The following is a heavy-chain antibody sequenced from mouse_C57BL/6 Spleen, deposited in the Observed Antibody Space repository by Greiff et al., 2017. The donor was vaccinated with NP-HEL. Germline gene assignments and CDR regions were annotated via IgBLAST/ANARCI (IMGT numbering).Heavy chain of an antibody. CDR2: IYPGDGDT. D-gene: IGHD1-1*01. Sequence: QVQLQQSGAELVKPGASVKISCKASGYAFSSYWMNWVKQRPGKGLEWIGQIYPGDGDTNYNGKFKGKATLTADKSSSTAYMQLSSLTSEDSAVYFCASIDYYGSSPDYWGQGTTLTVSS. CDR1: GYAFSSYW. J-gene: IGHJ2*01. V-gene: IGHV1-80*01. CDR3: ASIDYYGSSPDY.